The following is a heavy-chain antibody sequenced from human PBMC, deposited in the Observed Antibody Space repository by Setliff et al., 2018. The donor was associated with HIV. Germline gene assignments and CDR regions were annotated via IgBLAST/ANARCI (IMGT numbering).Heavy chain of an antibody. CDR1: SGSIISTNW. J-gene: IGHJ4*02. V-gene: IGHV4-4*01. CDR3: ARLMPNWDYFDY. CDR2: IFHTGST. D-gene: IGHD2-2*01. Sequence: LSLTCAVSSGSIISTNWWSWVRQSPGKGLEWIGEIFHTGSTNYNPSLKSRVTISVDTSKNHFSLNVSSLTAADTALYFCARLMPNWDYFDYWGQGTQVTVSS.